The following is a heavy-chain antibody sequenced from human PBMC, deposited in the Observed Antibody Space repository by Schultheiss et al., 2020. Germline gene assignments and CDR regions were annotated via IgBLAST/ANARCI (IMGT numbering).Heavy chain of an antibody. CDR2: IYPGDSDT. CDR3: ARGPLGYCSSTICYIEGWFDP. D-gene: IGHD2-2*02. CDR1: GYSFTSYW. Sequence: GESLKISCKGSGYSFTSYWIGWVRQMPGKGLEWMGIIYPGDSDTRYSPSFQGQVTISADKSISTAYLQWSSLKASDTAMYYCARGPLGYCSSTICYIEGWFDPWGQGTLVTVSA. V-gene: IGHV5-51*01. J-gene: IGHJ5*02.